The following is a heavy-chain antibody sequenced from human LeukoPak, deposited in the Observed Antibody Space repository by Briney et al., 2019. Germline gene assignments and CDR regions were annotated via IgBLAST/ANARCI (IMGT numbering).Heavy chain of an antibody. CDR3: ARHGSNYHSGTYYTFDP. D-gene: IGHD3-10*01. V-gene: IGHV4-38-2*02. CDR2: ISHSGST. J-gene: IGHJ5*02. CDR1: GYSISSGYY. Sequence: SETLSLTCTVSGYSISSGYYWGWIRQPPGKGLEWIGSISHSGSTYYNPSLKSRVTISVDTSKNQFSLKLSSVTAADTAVYYCARHGSNYHSGTYYTFDPWGQGALVTVSS.